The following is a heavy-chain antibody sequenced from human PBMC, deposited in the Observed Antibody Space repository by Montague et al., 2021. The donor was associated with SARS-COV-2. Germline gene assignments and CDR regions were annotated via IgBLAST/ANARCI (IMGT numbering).Heavy chain of an antibody. Sequence: SETLSLTCSVYGFSISSGYYWGWIRQTPGKGLEWIGSRYQNGATYYSPPLKRPVTLLLYTSKHQFSLSLTSVTAADTAVYYCARSGVGIFDFSYFDSWGQGSLVIVSS. CDR3: ARSGVGIFDFSYFDS. CDR2: RYQNGAT. J-gene: IGHJ4*02. V-gene: IGHV4-38-2*02. CDR1: GFSISSGYY. D-gene: IGHD3-3*01.